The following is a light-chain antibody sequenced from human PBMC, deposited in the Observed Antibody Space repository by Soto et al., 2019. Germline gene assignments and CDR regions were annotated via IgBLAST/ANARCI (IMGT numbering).Light chain of an antibody. CDR2: EVS. Sequence: QSALTQPSSVSGSAGESITISCTGTSSDIGGYNYVSWYQQHPGKAPKLMIYEVSNRPSGVSNRFSGSKSGNTASLTISGLQAEDEADYYCRSYTSSSTHVVFGGGTQLTV. J-gene: IGLJ2*01. CDR3: RSYTSSSTHVV. CDR1: SSDIGGYNY. V-gene: IGLV2-14*01.